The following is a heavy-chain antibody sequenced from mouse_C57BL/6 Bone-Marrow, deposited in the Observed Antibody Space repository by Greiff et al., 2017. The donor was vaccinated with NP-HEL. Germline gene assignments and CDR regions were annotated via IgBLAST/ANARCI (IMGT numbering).Heavy chain of an antibody. V-gene: IGHV5-12*01. CDR2: ISNGGGST. CDR3: ARRGAGSYFDY. J-gene: IGHJ2*01. D-gene: IGHD3-3*01. CDR1: GFTFSDYY. Sequence: EVMLVESGGGLVQPGGSLKLSCAASGFTFSDYYMYWVRQTPEKRLEWVAYISNGGGSTYYPDTVKGRFTISRDNAKNTLYLQMSRLKSEDTAMYYCARRGAGSYFDYWGQGTTLTVSS.